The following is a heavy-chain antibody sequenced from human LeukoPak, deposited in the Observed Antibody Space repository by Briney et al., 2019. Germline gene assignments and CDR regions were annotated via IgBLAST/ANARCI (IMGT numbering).Heavy chain of an antibody. CDR2: IHYSGST. V-gene: IGHV4-34*01. CDR3: ARRRSTSGVGI. CDR1: GGSFSGYY. Sequence: SETLFLTCAVYGGSFSGYYWSWIRQPPGKGLEWIGSIHYSGSTYYNPSLKSRVTISVDTSKNQFSLKLSSVTAADTAVYYCARRRSTSGVGIWGQGTMVTVSS. D-gene: IGHD2-2*01. J-gene: IGHJ3*02.